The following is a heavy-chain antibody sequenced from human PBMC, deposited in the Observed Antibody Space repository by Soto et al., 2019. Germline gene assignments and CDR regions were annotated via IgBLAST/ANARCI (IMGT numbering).Heavy chain of an antibody. Sequence: AGGSLRLSCAASGFTFSSYGMHWVRQAPGKGLEWVAVISYDGSNKYYADSVKGRFTISRDNSKNTLYLQMNSLRAEDTAVYYCAKDDYYYGMDVWGQGTTVTVSS. CDR2: ISYDGSNK. CDR3: AKDDYYYGMDV. J-gene: IGHJ6*02. CDR1: GFTFSSYG. V-gene: IGHV3-30*18.